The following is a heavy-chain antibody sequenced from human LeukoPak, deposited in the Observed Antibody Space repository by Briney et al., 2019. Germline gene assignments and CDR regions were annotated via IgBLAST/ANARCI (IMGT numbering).Heavy chain of an antibody. V-gene: IGHV3-30*18. Sequence: PGRSLRLSCAASGFTFTNYGMHWVRQAPGKGLEWVAVISYDGNNKYFGDSVKGRFTISRDNSKNTVYLQMNSLRTDDTAVYYCAKDARSILVARGYGMDVWGQGTTVTVSS. CDR2: ISYDGNNK. CDR3: AKDARSILVARGYGMDV. D-gene: IGHD2-15*01. CDR1: GFTFTNYG. J-gene: IGHJ6*02.